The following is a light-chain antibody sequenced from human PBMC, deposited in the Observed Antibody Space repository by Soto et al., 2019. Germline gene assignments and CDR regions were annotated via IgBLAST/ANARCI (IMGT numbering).Light chain of an antibody. Sequence: QAVVTQEPSFSVSPGGTVTLTCGLSSGSVSTSYYPSWYQQTPGQAPRTLIYSTNTRSSGVPDRFSGSILGNKAALTITGAQADDESDYHCVLYMGSGMVFGGGTKLTVL. J-gene: IGLJ3*02. CDR1: SGSVSTSYY. CDR2: STN. CDR3: VLYMGSGMV. V-gene: IGLV8-61*01.